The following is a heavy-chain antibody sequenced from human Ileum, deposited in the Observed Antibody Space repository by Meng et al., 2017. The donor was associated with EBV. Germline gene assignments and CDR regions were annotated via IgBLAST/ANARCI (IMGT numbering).Heavy chain of an antibody. CDR2: VYWDDDK. Sequence: QITLKESGPTLVKTTQALTLTCIFSGFSLNTSGVGVGWIRQPPGKALEWLALVYWDDDKRYSPSLERRLTITKDTSKNQVVLTMTNMDPLDTATYYCAHEEDWRIDYWGQGTLVTASS. CDR1: GFSLNTSGVG. J-gene: IGHJ4*02. V-gene: IGHV2-5*02. CDR3: AHEEDWRIDY. D-gene: IGHD3/OR15-3a*01.